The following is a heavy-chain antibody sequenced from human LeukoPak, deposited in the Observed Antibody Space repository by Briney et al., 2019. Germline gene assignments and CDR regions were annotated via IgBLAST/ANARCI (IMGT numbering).Heavy chain of an antibody. CDR3: ARDIVSGSGSLDY. Sequence: GGVTLSCAASRSTFSNYWMHCVRLAPGKWLVWVSRVKSDGSNPSYADSAEGRFTISRDNAENMLYLQMNTLGAENTAVYYCARDIVSGSGSLDYWGQGTLVTVSS. CDR2: VKSDGSNP. CDR1: RSTFSNYW. D-gene: IGHD3-10*01. V-gene: IGHV3-74*01. J-gene: IGHJ4*02.